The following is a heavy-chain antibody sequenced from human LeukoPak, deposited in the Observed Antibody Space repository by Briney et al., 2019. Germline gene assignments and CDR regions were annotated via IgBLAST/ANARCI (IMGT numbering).Heavy chain of an antibody. Sequence: ETLSLTCSVSGGSISGHYWTWVRQPPGKGLEWVSTISGSGGSTYYADSVKGRFTISRDNSKNTLYLQMNSLRAEDTAVYYCAKENVVRGVIGGYFDYWGQGTLVTVSS. CDR2: ISGSGGST. D-gene: IGHD3-10*01. V-gene: IGHV3-23*01. CDR1: GGSISGHY. J-gene: IGHJ4*02. CDR3: AKENVVRGVIGGYFDY.